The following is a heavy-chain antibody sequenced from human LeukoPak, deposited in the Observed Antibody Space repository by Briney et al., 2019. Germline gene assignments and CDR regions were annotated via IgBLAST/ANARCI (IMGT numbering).Heavy chain of an antibody. CDR1: GFTVSNNY. V-gene: IGHV3-66*01. Sequence: PGGSLRLSCAASGFTVSNNYMSWVRQAPGKGLEWVSVIYSDGSTYYADSVKGRFTISRDNSKNTVYLQMSSLRAEDTAVYYCVKESRVVRGVIMDAFDMWGRGTMVTVSS. CDR2: IYSDGST. CDR3: VKESRVVRGVIMDAFDM. J-gene: IGHJ3*02. D-gene: IGHD3-10*01.